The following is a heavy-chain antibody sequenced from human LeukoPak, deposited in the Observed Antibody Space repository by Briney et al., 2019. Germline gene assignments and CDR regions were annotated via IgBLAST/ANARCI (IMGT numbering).Heavy chain of an antibody. J-gene: IGHJ4*02. CDR1: GGTFSSYA. Sequence: ASVKVSCKASGGTFSSYAMSWVRQAPGKGLEWVSVFSGGDSSTYYAHSVKGRFTISRDNSKNTLYLQMNSLRVEDTAVYYCAKHRGSYGDFIFLDFWGQGTLVTVSS. V-gene: IGHV3-23*01. CDR3: AKHRGSYGDFIFLDF. CDR2: FSGGDSST. D-gene: IGHD2-21*02.